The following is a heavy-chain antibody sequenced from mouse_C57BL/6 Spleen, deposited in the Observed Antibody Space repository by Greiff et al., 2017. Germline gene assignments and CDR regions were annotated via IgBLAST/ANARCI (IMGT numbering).Heavy chain of an antibody. CDR1: GFTFSDYY. CDR3: ARDGYGYYEDYAMDY. D-gene: IGHD2-3*01. CDR2: INYDGSST. V-gene: IGHV5-16*01. J-gene: IGHJ4*01. Sequence: EVKLVESEGGLVQPGSSMKLSCTASGFTFSDYYMAWVRQVPEKGLEWVANINYDGSSTYYLDSLKSRFIISRDNAKNILYLQMSSLKSEDTATYYCARDGYGYYEDYAMDYWGQGTSVTVSS.